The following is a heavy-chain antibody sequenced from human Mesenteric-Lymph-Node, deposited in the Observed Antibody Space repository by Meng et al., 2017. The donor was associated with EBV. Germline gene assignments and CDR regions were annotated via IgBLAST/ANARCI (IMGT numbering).Heavy chain of an antibody. CDR3: ARDIGSSSGLYFDY. CDR1: GFTFSDYY. Sequence: VLLLESWGELVKPGGSLGLSCAASGFTFSDYYLTWIRQAPGKGLEWVSYISSSGRTTYHIDSVKGRFTISRDNAKNSLYLQMDGLRAEDTAVYYCARDIGSSSGLYFDYWGQGILVTVSS. V-gene: IGHV3-11*01. D-gene: IGHD6-6*01. CDR2: ISSSGRTT. J-gene: IGHJ4*02.